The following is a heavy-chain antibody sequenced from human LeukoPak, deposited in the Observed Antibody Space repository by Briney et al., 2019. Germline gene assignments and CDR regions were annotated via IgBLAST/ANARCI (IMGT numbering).Heavy chain of an antibody. V-gene: IGHV4-39*01. Sequence: PSETLSLTCSISGGSISSRNHYWGWVRQPPGNRLEWIGSIYVIGTNYYNPSLKSRVTLSVDTSKNQLSLTLTSVTAADTALYYCARQVGATTLIDSWGWGTLVTVSS. CDR2: IYVIGTN. CDR3: ARQVGATTLIDS. J-gene: IGHJ4*02. D-gene: IGHD1-26*01. CDR1: GGSISSRNHY.